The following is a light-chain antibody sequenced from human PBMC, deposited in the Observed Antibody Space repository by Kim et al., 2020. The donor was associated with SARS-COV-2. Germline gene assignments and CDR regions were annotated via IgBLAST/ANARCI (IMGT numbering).Light chain of an antibody. CDR2: DVT. CDR1: SSDVGRFDY. V-gene: IGLV2-14*03. J-gene: IGLJ2*01. CDR3: NSYAGSDTVI. Sequence: GQPIPISCTGSSSDVGRFDYVSWYQQHPGKAPKLVIFDVTLRPSGVSNRFSGSKSGNTASLTISGLQAEDEADYYCNSYAGSDTVIFGGGTKLTVL.